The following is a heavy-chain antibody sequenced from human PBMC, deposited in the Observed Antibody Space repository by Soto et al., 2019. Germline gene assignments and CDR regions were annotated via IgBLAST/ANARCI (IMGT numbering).Heavy chain of an antibody. J-gene: IGHJ3*02. Sequence: QLHLVHSGAVVKKPGASVTVSCSASGYPVTAYYMHWVRQAPGRGLEWMGGINPATGAAKYTQTFQGRVNLTRDTAKSTVFTEPRGLTSEDTAVFFCARGGGVGVAGSAAFDMWGQGTLVTVSS. CDR3: ARGGGVGVAGSAAFDM. CDR2: INPATGAA. CDR1: GYPVTAYY. D-gene: IGHD3-3*01. V-gene: IGHV1-2*02.